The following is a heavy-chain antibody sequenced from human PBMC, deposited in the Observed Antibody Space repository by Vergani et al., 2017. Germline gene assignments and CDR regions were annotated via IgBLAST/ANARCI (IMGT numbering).Heavy chain of an antibody. V-gene: IGHV3-7*04. CDR3: ARVGLTASRREAPLFDY. D-gene: IGHD6-13*01. Sequence: EVQLMESGGGLVQPGGSLRLSCAASGFTFSNYWMSWVRQAPGKGLEWVANIKEDGSETFYVDSVMGRFTISRDNAKNSLYLQMNSLRAEDTAVYFCARVGLTASRREAPLFDYWGKGTLVTVSS. CDR1: GFTFSNYW. J-gene: IGHJ4*02. CDR2: IKEDGSET.